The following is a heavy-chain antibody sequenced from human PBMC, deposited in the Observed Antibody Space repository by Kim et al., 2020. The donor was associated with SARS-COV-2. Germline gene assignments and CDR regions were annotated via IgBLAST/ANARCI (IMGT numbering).Heavy chain of an antibody. D-gene: IGHD2-15*01. CDR3: AKDRRLSGRWPVLDF. CDR2: IRDSGDIT. J-gene: IGHJ2*01. V-gene: IGHV3-23*01. CDR1: GFTFTNYA. Sequence: GGSLRLSCIVSGFTFTNYAMNWVRQAPGQGLEWVSLIRDSGDITYYADAVKGRFTISRDNSKNTVYLQMNSLRAEDTAMYYCAKDRRLSGRWPVLDFGGR.